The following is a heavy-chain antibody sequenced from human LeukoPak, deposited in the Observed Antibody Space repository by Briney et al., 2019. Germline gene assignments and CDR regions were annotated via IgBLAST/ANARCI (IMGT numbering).Heavy chain of an antibody. D-gene: IGHD6-13*01. J-gene: IGHJ4*02. Sequence: GGSLRLSCAASGFTFSSDAMSWVRQAPGKGLEWVSAISGSGDTTYYADSVKGRFTISRDNSKNTLYLQMNSLRAEDTALYYCAKALYSSNWYDDYWGQGTLVTVSS. CDR3: AKALYSSNWYDDY. CDR2: ISGSGDTT. CDR1: GFTFSSDA. V-gene: IGHV3-23*01.